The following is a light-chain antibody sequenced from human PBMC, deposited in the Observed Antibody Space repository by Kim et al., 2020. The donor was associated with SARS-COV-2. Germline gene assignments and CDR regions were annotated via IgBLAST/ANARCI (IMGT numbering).Light chain of an antibody. J-gene: IGKJ4*01. Sequence: SPVERSTPSCRASQSVTSHLAWYHQKPGQAPRLLVYGASTRATGVPTRFSGSGSGTEFTLTISSLQSEDFAIYYCLQYNNWPPLTFGGGTKVDIK. CDR2: GAS. CDR3: LQYNNWPPLT. CDR1: QSVTSH. V-gene: IGKV3-15*01.